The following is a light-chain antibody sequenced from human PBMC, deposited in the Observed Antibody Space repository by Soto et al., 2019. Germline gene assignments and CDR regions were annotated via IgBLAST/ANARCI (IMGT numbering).Light chain of an antibody. J-gene: IGKJ1*01. CDR2: GAS. CDR1: QSDSSSY. CDR3: QQYGSSSWT. V-gene: IGKV3-20*01. Sequence: EIVLTQSPGTLSLSPGERATLPCRASQSDSSSYFAWYQQRFGQAPRLLIYGASSRATGIPDRFSGSGSGTDFTLTISRLEPEDFAVYYCQQYGSSSWTFGQGTKVDIK.